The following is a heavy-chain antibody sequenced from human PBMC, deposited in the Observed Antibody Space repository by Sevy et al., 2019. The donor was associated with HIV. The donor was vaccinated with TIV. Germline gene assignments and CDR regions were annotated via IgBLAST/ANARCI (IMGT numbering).Heavy chain of an antibody. D-gene: IGHD3-3*01. CDR2: IKQDGSEK. J-gene: IGHJ6*02. CDR1: GFTFSGYW. Sequence: GGSLRLSCAASGFTFSGYWMSWVRQAPGKGLEWVANIKQDGSEKYYVDSVKGRFTISRDNAKNSLYLQMNSLRAEDTAVYYCARVGRSGSPYAGYYYYYGMDVWGQGTTVTVSS. CDR3: ARVGRSGSPYAGYYYYYGMDV. V-gene: IGHV3-7*03.